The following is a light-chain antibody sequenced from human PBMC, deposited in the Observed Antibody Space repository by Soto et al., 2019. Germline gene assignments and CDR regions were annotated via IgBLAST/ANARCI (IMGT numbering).Light chain of an antibody. J-gene: IGKJ1*01. V-gene: IGKV1-39*01. CDR3: QQSYSTPQT. CDR2: AAS. Sequence: DIQMTQSPSSLSASVGGRVTITCRASQSISSYLNWYQQKPGKAPKLLIYAASSLQSGVPSRFSGSGSGTDFTLTLSSRQPEDFATYYCQQSYSTPQTFGQGTKVEIK. CDR1: QSISSY.